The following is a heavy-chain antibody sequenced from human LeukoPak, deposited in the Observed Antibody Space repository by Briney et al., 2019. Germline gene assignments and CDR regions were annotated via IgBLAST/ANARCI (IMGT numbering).Heavy chain of an antibody. D-gene: IGHD4-23*01. V-gene: IGHV4-39*01. J-gene: IGHJ4*01. CDR1: GDSISSSSYY. CDR2: ISYSGST. Sequence: SETLSLTCTVSGDSISSSSYYWGWIRQPPGKGLEWIGSISYSGSTFYNPSLKSRVTISVDTSKNQFSLKLTFVTAADTAVYYCATVLNAYFFNYWGNGTLVTVSS. CDR3: ATVLNAYFFNY.